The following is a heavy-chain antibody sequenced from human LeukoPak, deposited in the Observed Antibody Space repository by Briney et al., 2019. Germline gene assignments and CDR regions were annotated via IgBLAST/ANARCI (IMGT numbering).Heavy chain of an antibody. CDR2: IKHDGIEM. V-gene: IGHV3-7*01. D-gene: IGHD6-19*01. CDR1: EFSFRNYW. Sequence: GGSLRLSCAASEFSFRNYWMSWVRQAPGKGLEWVANIKHDGIEMNYADSAKGRFTISRDNAKNSLYLQMTSLRAEDTALYYCTRATGWYPDYWGQGTLITVSS. CDR3: TRATGWYPDY. J-gene: IGHJ4*02.